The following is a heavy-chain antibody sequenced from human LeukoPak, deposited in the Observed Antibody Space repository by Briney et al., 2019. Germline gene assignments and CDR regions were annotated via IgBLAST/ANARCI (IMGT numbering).Heavy chain of an antibody. D-gene: IGHD2-15*01. CDR1: GLTFSSYA. V-gene: IGHV3-23*01. J-gene: IGHJ4*02. Sequence: PGGSLRLSCAASGLTFSSYAMSWVRQAPGKGLEWVSAKRSSDDGRYYAASVRGRFTISRDTSRSTLYLQMNSLRAEDAAVYYCAKAPVTSCRGAFCYPFDYWGQGTLVTVSS. CDR3: AKAPVTSCRGAFCYPFDY. CDR2: KRSSDDGR.